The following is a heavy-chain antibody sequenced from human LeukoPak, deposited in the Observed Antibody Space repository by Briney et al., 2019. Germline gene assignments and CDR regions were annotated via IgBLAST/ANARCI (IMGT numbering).Heavy chain of an antibody. V-gene: IGHV4-34*01. CDR3: ARGRFLWFGELLYPYYYGMDV. Sequence: SETLSLTCAVYGGSFSGYYWSWIRQPPGKGLEWMGEINHSGSTNYNPSLKSRVTISVDTSKNQFSLKLSSVTAADTAVYYCARGRFLWFGELLYPYYYGMDVWGQGTTVTVSS. J-gene: IGHJ6*02. D-gene: IGHD3-10*01. CDR1: GGSFSGYY. CDR2: INHSGST.